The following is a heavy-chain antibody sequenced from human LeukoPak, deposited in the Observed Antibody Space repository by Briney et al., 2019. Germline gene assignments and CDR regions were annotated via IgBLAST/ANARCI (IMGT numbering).Heavy chain of an antibody. CDR3: ARDNSGGYADY. D-gene: IGHD6-19*01. Sequence: PGGSLRLSCAASGFTVSSNYMSWVRQAPGKGLEWVSRINSDGSSTSYADSVKGRFTISRDNAKNTLYLQMNSLRAEDTAVYYCARDNSGGYADYWGQGTLVTVSS. CDR2: INSDGSST. J-gene: IGHJ4*02. V-gene: IGHV3-74*01. CDR1: GFTVSSNY.